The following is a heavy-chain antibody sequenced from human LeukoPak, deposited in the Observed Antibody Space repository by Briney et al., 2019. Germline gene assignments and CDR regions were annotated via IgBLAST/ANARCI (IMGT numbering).Heavy chain of an antibody. D-gene: IGHD2-15*01. Sequence: ASVKVSCKASGYTFTSYDINWVRQATGQGLEWMGWMNPNSGNTGYAQKLQGRVTMTTDTSTSTAYMELRSLRSDDTAVYYCARDSRLWGGSCYGYWGQGTLVTVSS. CDR2: MNPNSGNT. CDR1: GYTFTSYD. CDR3: ARDSRLWGGSCYGY. J-gene: IGHJ4*02. V-gene: IGHV1-8*02.